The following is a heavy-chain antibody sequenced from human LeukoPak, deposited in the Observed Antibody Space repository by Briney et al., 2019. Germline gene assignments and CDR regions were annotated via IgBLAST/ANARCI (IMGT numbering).Heavy chain of an antibody. CDR2: IYYSGST. D-gene: IGHD2-2*02. J-gene: IGHJ4*02. Sequence: SETLSLTCTVSGGSISSGDYYWSWIRQPPGKGLEWIGYIYYSGSTYYNPSLKSRVTISVDTSKNQFSLKLSSVTAADTAVYYCASLYCSSTSCCTSDYWGQGTLVTVSS. V-gene: IGHV4-30-4*01. CDR3: ASLYCSSTSCCTSDY. CDR1: GGSISSGDYY.